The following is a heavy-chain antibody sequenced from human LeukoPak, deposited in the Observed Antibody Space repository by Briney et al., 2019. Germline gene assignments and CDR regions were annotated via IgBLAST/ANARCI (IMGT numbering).Heavy chain of an antibody. V-gene: IGHV3-23*01. J-gene: IGHJ4*02. CDR2: ISGSGGCT. Sequence: GGSLRLSCAASGFTFSSYAMSWVRQAPGKGLEWVSAISGSGGCTYYADSVKGRFTISRDNSKNTLYLQMNSLRAEDTAVYYCAKGRRNCSSTSCYLDYWGQGTLVTVSS. CDR3: AKGRRNCSSTSCYLDY. D-gene: IGHD2-2*01. CDR1: GFTFSSYA.